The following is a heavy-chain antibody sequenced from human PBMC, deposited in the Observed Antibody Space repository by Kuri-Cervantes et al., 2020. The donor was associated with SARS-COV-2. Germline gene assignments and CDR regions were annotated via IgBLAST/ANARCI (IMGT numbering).Heavy chain of an antibody. CDR2: MNPNSGNT. V-gene: IGHV1-8*01. J-gene: IGHJ6*03. CDR3: ARGPPHFWSGYYTGGYYMDV. Sequence: SVTVSCKASGYTFTSYDINWVRQATGQGLEWMGWMNPNSGNTGYAQKFQGRVTMTRNTSISTAYMELSSLRSEDTAVYYCARGPPHFWSGYYTGGYYMDVWGKGTTVTVSS. D-gene: IGHD3-3*02. CDR1: GYTFTSYD.